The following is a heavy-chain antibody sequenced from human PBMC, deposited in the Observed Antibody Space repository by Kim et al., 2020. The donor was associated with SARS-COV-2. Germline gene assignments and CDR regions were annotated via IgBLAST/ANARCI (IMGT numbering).Heavy chain of an antibody. J-gene: IGHJ4*02. CDR3: ARPPKSEYYYGSGVDY. V-gene: IGHV3-30*07. D-gene: IGHD3-10*01. Sequence: SVKGRFTISRDNSKNTLYLQMNSLRAEDTAVYYCARPPKSEYYYGSGVDYWGQGTLVTVSS.